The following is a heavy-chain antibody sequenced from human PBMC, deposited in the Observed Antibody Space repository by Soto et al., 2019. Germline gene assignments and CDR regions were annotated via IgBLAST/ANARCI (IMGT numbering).Heavy chain of an antibody. CDR2: ISYDGSNK. CDR1: GFTFSSYA. J-gene: IGHJ2*01. Sequence: QVQLVESGGGVVQPGRSLRLSCAASGFTFSSYAMHWVRQAPGKGLEWVAVISYDGSNKYYADSVKGRFTISRDNSKNTLYLQMNSLSAEDTAVYYCAREGSDYGDSRYTPWYFDLWGRGTLVTVSS. CDR3: AREGSDYGDSRYTPWYFDL. D-gene: IGHD4-17*01. V-gene: IGHV3-30-3*01.